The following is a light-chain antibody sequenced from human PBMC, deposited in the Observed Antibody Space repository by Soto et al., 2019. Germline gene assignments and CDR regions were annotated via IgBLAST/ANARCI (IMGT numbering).Light chain of an antibody. CDR3: QQYGSSST. CDR1: QTLSSSY. J-gene: IGKJ4*01. V-gene: IGKV3-20*01. Sequence: EIVLTQSPGTLSLSPGERATLSCRASQTLSSSYLAWYQHKPGQAPRLLIYGASNRATGIPDRFSGSESGTHFTLTISRLEPEDFAMYYCQQYGSSSTFGGGTKVEIK. CDR2: GAS.